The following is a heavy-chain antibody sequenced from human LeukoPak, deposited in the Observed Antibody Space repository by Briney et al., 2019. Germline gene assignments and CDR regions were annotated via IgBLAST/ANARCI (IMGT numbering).Heavy chain of an antibody. Sequence: PSETLSLTCTVSGGSISGYYWSWIRQSPGKGLEWIGYLYNSGSTRYSPSLKSRVTISLDTSKNQTSLRLTSVTAADTAVYYCAKGSYYDSSGSFYFDYWGQGTLVTVSS. J-gene: IGHJ4*02. V-gene: IGHV4-59*01. CDR1: GGSISGYY. CDR3: AKGSYYDSSGSFYFDY. D-gene: IGHD3-22*01. CDR2: LYNSGST.